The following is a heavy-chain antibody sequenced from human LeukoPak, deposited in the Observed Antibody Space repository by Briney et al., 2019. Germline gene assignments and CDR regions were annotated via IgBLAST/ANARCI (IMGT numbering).Heavy chain of an antibody. Sequence: PSETLSLTCTVSGDSISSSSYYWGWIRQPPGKGLEWIGSIYYSGSTYYNPSLKSRVTISVDTSKNQFSLKLSSVTAADTAVYYCARDWSSGWFGRGAFDIWGQGTMVTVSS. V-gene: IGHV4-39*07. CDR3: ARDWSSGWFGRGAFDI. D-gene: IGHD6-19*01. J-gene: IGHJ3*02. CDR2: IYYSGST. CDR1: GDSISSSSYY.